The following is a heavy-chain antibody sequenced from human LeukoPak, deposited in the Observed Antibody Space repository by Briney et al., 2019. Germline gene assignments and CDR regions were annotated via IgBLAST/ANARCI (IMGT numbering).Heavy chain of an antibody. Sequence: SETLSLTCTVSGGSISSYYWSWIRQPPGKGLEWIGYIYYSGSTNYNPSLKSRVTISVDTSKNQFSLKLSSVTAADTAVYYCARLGSGWLRDAFGIWGQGTMVTVSS. V-gene: IGHV4-59*08. CDR3: ARLGSGWLRDAFGI. CDR1: GGSISSYY. CDR2: IYYSGST. D-gene: IGHD6-19*01. J-gene: IGHJ3*02.